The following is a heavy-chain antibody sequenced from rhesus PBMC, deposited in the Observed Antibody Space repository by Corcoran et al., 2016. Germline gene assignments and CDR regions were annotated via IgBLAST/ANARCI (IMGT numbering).Heavy chain of an antibody. Sequence: EVQLVQSGAEVKKPGASVKISCKASGYTFTDYYLHWVRQAPGKGLEWMGRGDPEDGEEIPAQKFQDRVTITADTSTDTAYMELSSLRSEDTAVYYCATGGITGRAALDVWGRGVLVTVSS. CDR3: ATGGITGRAALDV. V-gene: IGHV1-111*02. CDR2: GDPEDGEE. D-gene: IGHD1-26*01. J-gene: IGHJ5-2*02. CDR1: GYTFTDYY.